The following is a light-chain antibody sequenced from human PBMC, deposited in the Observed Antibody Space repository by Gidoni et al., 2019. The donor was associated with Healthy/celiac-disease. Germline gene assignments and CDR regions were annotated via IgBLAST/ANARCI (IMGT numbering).Light chain of an antibody. CDR2: WAS. Sequence: DIVMTESLDPVGVSLSERATINCKSSQSVLYSSNNKNYLAWYQQKPGQAPKLLIYWASTRESGVPDRFSGSGSGTDFTLTISSLQAEDVAVYYCQQYYSNPWTFGQGTKVEIK. CDR1: QSVLYSSNNKNY. J-gene: IGKJ1*01. CDR3: QQYYSNPWT. V-gene: IGKV4-1*01.